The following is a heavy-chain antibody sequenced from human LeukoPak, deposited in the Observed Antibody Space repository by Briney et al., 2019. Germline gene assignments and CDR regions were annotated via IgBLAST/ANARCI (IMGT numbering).Heavy chain of an antibody. Sequence: GGSLRLSCAASGFTFSSYWMSWVRQAPGGGLEWVAHIKHDGSEEYYVDSMKGRFTVSRDNAKNALYLQMSSLRAEDTAVYYCAREKFDYWGQGTLVTVSS. J-gene: IGHJ4*02. CDR2: IKHDGSEE. CDR1: GFTFSSYW. CDR3: AREKFDY. V-gene: IGHV3-7*01.